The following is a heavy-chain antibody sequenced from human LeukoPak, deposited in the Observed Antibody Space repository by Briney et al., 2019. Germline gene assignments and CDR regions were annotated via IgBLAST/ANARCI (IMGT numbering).Heavy chain of an antibody. V-gene: IGHV1-46*01. CDR3: ARGGIVLMVYAIHHYFFDY. CDR2: INPSGGST. Sequence: ASVKVSCKASGYTFTSYHMHWVRQAPGQGLEWMGIINPSGGSTSYAQKFQGRVTMTRDTSTSTVYMELSSLRSEDTAVYYCARGGIVLMVYAIHHYFFDYWGQGTLVTVSS. CDR1: GYTFTSYH. D-gene: IGHD2-8*01. J-gene: IGHJ4*02.